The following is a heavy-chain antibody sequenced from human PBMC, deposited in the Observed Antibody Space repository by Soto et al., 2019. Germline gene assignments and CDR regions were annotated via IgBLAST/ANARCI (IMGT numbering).Heavy chain of an antibody. CDR2: IYYSGST. CDR3: ARHYYDSSGYYYWYFDL. V-gene: IGHV4-39*01. D-gene: IGHD3-22*01. J-gene: IGHJ2*01. Sequence: QLQLQESGPGLVKPSETLSLTCTVSGGSISSSSYYWGWIRQPPGKGLEWIGRIYYSGSTYYNPSLKSRVTISVDTSKNQFSLKLSSVTAADTAVYYCARHYYDSSGYYYWYFDLWGRGTLVTVSS. CDR1: GGSISSSSYY.